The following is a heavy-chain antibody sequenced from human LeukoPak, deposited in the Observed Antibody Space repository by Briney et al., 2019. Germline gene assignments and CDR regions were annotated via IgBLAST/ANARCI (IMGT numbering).Heavy chain of an antibody. CDR3: ARSGGFGSDY. D-gene: IGHD6-25*01. CDR1: GGSISSYY. CDR2: IYYSGST. J-gene: IGHJ4*02. V-gene: IGHV4-59*01. Sequence: SGTLSLTCTVSGGSISSYYWSWIRQPPGKGLEWFGYIYYSGSTNYNPSLKSRVTISVDTSKNQFSLKLSSVTAADTAVYFCARSGGFGSDYWGQGTLVTVSS.